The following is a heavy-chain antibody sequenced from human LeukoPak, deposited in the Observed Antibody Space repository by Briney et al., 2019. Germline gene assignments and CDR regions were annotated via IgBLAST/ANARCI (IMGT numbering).Heavy chain of an antibody. CDR2: IKQDGSEK. Sequence: GGSLRLSCAASGFTFDDYGMSWVRQAPGKGLEWVANIKQDGSEKYYVDSVKGRFTISRDNAKNSLYLQMNSLRAEDTAVYYCARYIAVAGTFYWGQGTLVTVSS. V-gene: IGHV3-7*01. D-gene: IGHD6-19*01. CDR3: ARYIAVAGTFY. CDR1: GFTFDDYG. J-gene: IGHJ4*02.